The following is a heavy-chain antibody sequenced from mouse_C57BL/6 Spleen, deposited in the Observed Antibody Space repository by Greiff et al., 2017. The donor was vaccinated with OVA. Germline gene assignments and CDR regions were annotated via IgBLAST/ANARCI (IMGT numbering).Heavy chain of an antibody. V-gene: IGHV1-55*01. CDR1: GYTFTSYW. J-gene: IGHJ3*01. D-gene: IGHD1-1*01. CDR2: IYPGSGST. Sequence: QVHVKQPGAELVKPGASVKMSCKASGYTFTSYWITWVKQRPGQGLEWIGDIYPGSGSTNYNEKFKSKATLTVDTSSSTAYMQLSSLTSEDSAVYYCARGEDYYGSFAYWGQGTLVTVSA. CDR3: ARGEDYYGSFAY.